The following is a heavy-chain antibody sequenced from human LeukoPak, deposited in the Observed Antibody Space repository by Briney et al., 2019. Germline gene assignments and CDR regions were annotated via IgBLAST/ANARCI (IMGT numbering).Heavy chain of an antibody. D-gene: IGHD3-10*01. CDR3: ARDRAPPTSWYFDV. V-gene: IGHV3-7*03. Sequence: GGSLRLSCVASGFTFNNYWMSWVRQAPGKGPEWVANIKQDGSEMYYVDSVKGRFTISRDMSKNTVYLQMNSLRADDTAVYYCARDRAPPTSWYFDVWGRGTLVAVSS. CDR1: GFTFNNYW. J-gene: IGHJ2*01. CDR2: IKQDGSEM.